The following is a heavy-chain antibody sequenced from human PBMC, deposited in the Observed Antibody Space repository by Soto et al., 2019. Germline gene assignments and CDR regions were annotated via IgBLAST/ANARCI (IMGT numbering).Heavy chain of an antibody. CDR2: IYYSGST. V-gene: IGHV4-39*02. CDR1: GGSISSSSYY. D-gene: IGHD3-9*01. CDR3: AGEGRELRYFDWSSTGFDY. Sequence: PSETLSLTCTVSGGSISSSSYYWGWIRQPPGKGLEWIGSIYYSGSTYYNPSLKSRVTISVDTSKNQFSLKLSSVTAADTAVYYCAGEGRELRYFDWSSTGFDYWGQGTLVTVSS. J-gene: IGHJ4*02.